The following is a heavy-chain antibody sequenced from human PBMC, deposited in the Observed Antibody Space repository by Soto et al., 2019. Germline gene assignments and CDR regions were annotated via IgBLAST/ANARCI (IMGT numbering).Heavy chain of an antibody. Sequence: GGSLRLSCAASGFTFSSYGMHWVRQAPGKGLEWVAVIWYDGSNKYYADSVKGRFTISRDNSKNTLYLQMNSLRAEDTAVYYCARDLVTTHWYYGMDVWGQGTTVTVSS. CDR3: ARDLVTTHWYYGMDV. CDR1: GFTFSSYG. J-gene: IGHJ6*02. V-gene: IGHV3-33*01. D-gene: IGHD4-4*01. CDR2: IWYDGSNK.